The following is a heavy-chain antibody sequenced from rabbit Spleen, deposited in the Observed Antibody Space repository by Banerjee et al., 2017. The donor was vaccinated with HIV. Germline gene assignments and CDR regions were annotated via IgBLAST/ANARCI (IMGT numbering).Heavy chain of an antibody. Sequence: QEQLEESGGDLVKPGASLTLTCTASGVSFTISSYMCWVRQAPGKGLEWIACIDAGDSGFTYFANWAKGRFTVSKTSSTTVTLHMTSLTAADTATYFCARGPYSDYIGYGISRLDLWGPGTLVTVS. CDR1: GVSFTISSY. J-gene: IGHJ6*01. CDR2: IDAGDSGFT. D-gene: IGHD3-1*01. CDR3: ARGPYSDYIGYGISRLDL. V-gene: IGHV1S45*01.